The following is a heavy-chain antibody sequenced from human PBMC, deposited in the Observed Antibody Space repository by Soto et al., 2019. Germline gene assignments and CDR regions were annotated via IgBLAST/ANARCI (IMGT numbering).Heavy chain of an antibody. Sequence: QERLVQSGAEVKKPGSSVKVSCKAPGGIFSSYAISWVRQAPGQGLEWMGGIIPISGTANYAQKFQGRVTITADESTNTAYMDLSSLKSEDTAIYNCARGGSGYVWFNEFWGQGTLVTVSS. V-gene: IGHV1-69*01. J-gene: IGHJ4*02. CDR3: ARGGSGYVWFNEF. D-gene: IGHD3-22*01. CDR1: GGIFSSYA. CDR2: IIPISGTA.